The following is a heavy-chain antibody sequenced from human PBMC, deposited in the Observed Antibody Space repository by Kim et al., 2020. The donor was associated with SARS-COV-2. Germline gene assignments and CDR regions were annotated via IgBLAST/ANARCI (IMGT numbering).Heavy chain of an antibody. CDR1: GFTFSNYA. V-gene: IGHV3-64D*06. Sequence: GGSLRLSCSASGFTFSNYAMHWVRQAPGKGLEYVSGISSNGGSTYYADSVKDRFIISRDNSKNTLYLQMSRLRSEDTAVYYCVKEGSISRYDFEYWGQGTLVTVSS. CDR3: VKEGSISRYDFEY. J-gene: IGHJ4*02. CDR2: ISSNGGST. D-gene: IGHD3-3*02.